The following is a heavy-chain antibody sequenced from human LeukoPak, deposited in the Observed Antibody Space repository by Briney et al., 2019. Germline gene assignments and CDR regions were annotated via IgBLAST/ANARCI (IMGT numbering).Heavy chain of an antibody. V-gene: IGHV4-59*01. CDR2: IYYSGST. CDR1: GGSTSSYY. D-gene: IGHD1-1*01. CDR3: ARERIADWNAVAFDY. J-gene: IGHJ4*02. Sequence: PSETLSLTCTVSGGSTSSYYWSWIRQPPGKGLEWIGYIYYSGSTNYNPSLKSRVTISVDTSKNQFSLKLSSVTAADTAVYYCARERIADWNAVAFDYWGQGTLVTVSS.